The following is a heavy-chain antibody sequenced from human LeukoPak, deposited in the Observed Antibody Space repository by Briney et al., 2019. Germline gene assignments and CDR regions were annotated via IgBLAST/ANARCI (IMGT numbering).Heavy chain of an antibody. D-gene: IGHD3-22*01. J-gene: IGHJ4*02. CDR3: ARDLEYYDSSGYVEE. CDR2: ISSSSSYI. CDR1: GFTFSSYS. Sequence: GVSLRLSCAASGFTFSSYSMKWVRQAPVKGLEWVSSISSSSSYIYYADSVKGRFTISRDNAKNSLYLQMNSLRAEDTAVYYCARDLEYYDSSGYVEEWGQGTLVTVSS. V-gene: IGHV3-21*01.